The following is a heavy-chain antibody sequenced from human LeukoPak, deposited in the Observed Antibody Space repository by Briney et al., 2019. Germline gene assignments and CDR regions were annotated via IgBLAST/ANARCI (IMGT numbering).Heavy chain of an antibody. V-gene: IGHV3-30*18. D-gene: IGHD2-21*01. CDR1: GFTFSSYG. CDR3: AKGPAYDRGGY. CDR2: ISYDGSNK. J-gene: IGHJ4*02. Sequence: GGSLRLSCAASGFTFSSYGMHWVRQAPGKGLEWVAVISYDGSNKYYADSVKGRFTISRDNSKNTLYLQMNSLRAEDTAVYYCAKGPAYDRGGYWGQGTLVTVSS.